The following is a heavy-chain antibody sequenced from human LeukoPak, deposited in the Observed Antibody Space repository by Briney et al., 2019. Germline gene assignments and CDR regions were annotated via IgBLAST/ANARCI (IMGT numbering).Heavy chain of an antibody. D-gene: IGHD4-11*01. CDR2: ISGSGAST. V-gene: IGHV3-23*01. CDR3: ARSGGLQKFDY. CDR1: GFTFSSYA. J-gene: IGHJ4*02. Sequence: GGSLRLSCAASGFTFSSYAMSWVRQAPGKGLEWVSAISGSGASTYYADSVKGRFTISRDTSKNTLYLQMNSLRTEDTAVYYCARSGGLQKFDYWGQGTLVTVSS.